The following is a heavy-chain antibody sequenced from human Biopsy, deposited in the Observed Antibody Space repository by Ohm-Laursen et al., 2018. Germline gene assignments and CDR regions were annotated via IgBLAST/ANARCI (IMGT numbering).Heavy chain of an antibody. J-gene: IGHJ1*01. V-gene: IGHV1-69*10. CDR1: GDSFTSYA. CDR2: IIPIPNVA. Sequence: ASVKVSCKASGDSFTSYAIGWVRQAPGQGLEWMGGIIPIPNVATYAQKFQGRITIAADTSTSTATMELRSLRSDDTAVYYCATKLTGYFHHWGQGTLVTVSS. D-gene: IGHD3-9*01. CDR3: ATKLTGYFHH.